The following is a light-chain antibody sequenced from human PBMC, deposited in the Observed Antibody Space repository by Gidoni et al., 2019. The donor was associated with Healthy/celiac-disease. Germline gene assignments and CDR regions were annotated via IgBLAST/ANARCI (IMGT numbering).Light chain of an antibody. CDR2: AAS. V-gene: IGKV1-39*01. J-gene: IGKJ1*01. CDR1: QSISSY. CDR3: QQSYSTSWT. Sequence: DLQMTQSPSSLSASVGDRVTITCRASQSISSYLNWYQQKPGKAPKLLIYAASSLQSGVPSRFSGSGSGTDFTLTISSLQPEDFATYYCQQSYSTSWTLGQGTKVEIK.